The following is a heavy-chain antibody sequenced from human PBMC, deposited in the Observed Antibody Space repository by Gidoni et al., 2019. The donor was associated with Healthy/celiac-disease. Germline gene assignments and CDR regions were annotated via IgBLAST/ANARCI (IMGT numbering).Heavy chain of an antibody. CDR1: GFTLSSYS. CDR2: ISSSSSYI. J-gene: IGHJ6*02. D-gene: IGHD3-3*01. Sequence: EVQLVESGGGLVKPGGSLRLSCAPPGFTLSSYSMNWVRKAPGKGLECVSSISSSSSYIYYADSVKGRFTISRDNAKNSLYLQMNSLRAEDTAVYYCARDHEGTYYDFWSGYYGVDGMDVWGQGTTVTVSS. CDR3: ARDHEGTYYDFWSGYYGVDGMDV. V-gene: IGHV3-21*01.